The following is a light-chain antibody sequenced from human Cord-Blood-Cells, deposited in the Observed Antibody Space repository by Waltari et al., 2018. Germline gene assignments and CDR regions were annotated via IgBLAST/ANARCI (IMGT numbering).Light chain of an antibody. CDR3: QQYGSSPWT. J-gene: IGKJ1*01. CDR1: QSVSSSY. CDR2: GAS. Sequence: EIVLTQSPGTLSLPPGERATLSCRASQSVSSSYLAWYQQEPGQAPRLLIDGASSRATGVPDRFSGSGSGTDCTLTISRLEPEDCAVYYCQQYGSSPWTFGQGTKVESK. V-gene: IGKV3-20*01.